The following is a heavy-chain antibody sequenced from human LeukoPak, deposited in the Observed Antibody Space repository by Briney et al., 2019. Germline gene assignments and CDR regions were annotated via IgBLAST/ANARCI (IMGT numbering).Heavy chain of an antibody. CDR3: ARVGVDGSGTYGDY. CDR1: GFTFSSYE. J-gene: IGHJ4*02. V-gene: IGHV3-48*03. D-gene: IGHD3-10*01. CDR2: ITSSGSVI. Sequence: GGSLRLSCAVSGFTFSSYEMNWVRQAPAKGLEWVSYITSSGSVIYYADPVKVRFTISRDNAKKSLYLQMNSVRAEDTDVYYCARVGVDGSGTYGDYWGQGTLVTVSS.